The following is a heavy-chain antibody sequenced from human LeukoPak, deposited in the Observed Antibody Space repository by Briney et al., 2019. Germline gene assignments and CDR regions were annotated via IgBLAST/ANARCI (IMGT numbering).Heavy chain of an antibody. CDR2: ISAYNGNT. Sequence: RASVKVSCKASGYTFTSYGISWVRQAPGQGLEWMGWISAYNGNTNYAQKLQGRVTTTTDTSTSTAYMELRSLRSDDTAVYYCARGPGYYDILTGYYSTLDYWGQGTLVTVSS. CDR3: ARGPGYYDILTGYYSTLDY. D-gene: IGHD3-9*01. CDR1: GYTFTSYG. J-gene: IGHJ4*02. V-gene: IGHV1-18*01.